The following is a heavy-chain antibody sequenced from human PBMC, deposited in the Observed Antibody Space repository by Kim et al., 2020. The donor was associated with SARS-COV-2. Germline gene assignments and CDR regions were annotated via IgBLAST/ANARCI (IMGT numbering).Heavy chain of an antibody. CDR3: ARDEGQRLENWYFDL. J-gene: IGHJ2*01. D-gene: IGHD6-25*01. CDR2: ISYDGSNK. CDR1: GFTFSSYG. Sequence: GGSLRLSCAASGFTFSSYGMHWVRQAPGKGLEWVAVISYDGSNKYYADSVKGRFTISRDNSKNTLYLQMNSLRAEDTAVYYCARDEGQRLENWYFDLWGR. V-gene: IGHV3-33*05.